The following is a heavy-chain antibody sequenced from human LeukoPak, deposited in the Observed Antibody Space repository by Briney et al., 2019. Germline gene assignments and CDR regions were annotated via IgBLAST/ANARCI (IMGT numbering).Heavy chain of an antibody. D-gene: IGHD5-18*01. CDR3: ARGVRGYSYGSFFDY. V-gene: IGHV1-69*04. Sequence: SVKVSCKASGGTFSSYAISWVRQASGQGLEWMGRIIPILGIANYAQKFQGRVTITADKSTSTAYMELSSLRSEDTAVYYRARGVRGYSYGSFFDYWGQGTLVTVSS. CDR1: GGTFSSYA. J-gene: IGHJ4*02. CDR2: IIPILGIA.